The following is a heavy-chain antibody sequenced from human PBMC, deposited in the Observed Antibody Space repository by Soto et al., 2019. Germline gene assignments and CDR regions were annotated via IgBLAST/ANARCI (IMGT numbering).Heavy chain of an antibody. CDR1: GGSISSYY. CDR3: ARDQVDTAMGRFYYYYGMDV. Sequence: QVQLQESGPGLVKPSVTLSLTCTVSGGSISSYYWSWIRQPPGKGLEWIGYIYYSGSTNYNPSLKSRVTISVDTSKNQFSLKLSYVTAADTAVYYCARDQVDTAMGRFYYYYGMDVWGQGTTVTVSS. V-gene: IGHV4-59*01. CDR2: IYYSGST. D-gene: IGHD5-18*01. J-gene: IGHJ6*02.